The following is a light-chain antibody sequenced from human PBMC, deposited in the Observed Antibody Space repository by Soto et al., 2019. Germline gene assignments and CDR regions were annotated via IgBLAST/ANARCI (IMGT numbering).Light chain of an antibody. J-gene: IGKJ1*01. Sequence: DIQMTQSPSTLSASLGDSVSINCRASQSISAWLAWYQQKPRKAPRLLIYKASTLEIGVPSRFSGSGSGTEFTLTISSLQPDDVAIYYCQQYYNTPRTFGQGAKVDIK. CDR1: QSISAW. CDR3: QQYYNTPRT. CDR2: KAS. V-gene: IGKV1-5*03.